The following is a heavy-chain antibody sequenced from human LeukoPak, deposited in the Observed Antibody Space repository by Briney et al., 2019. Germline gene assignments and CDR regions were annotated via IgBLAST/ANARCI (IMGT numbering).Heavy chain of an antibody. D-gene: IGHD6-6*01. CDR2: IYHSGST. CDR1: GGSISSSNW. Sequence: SETLSLTCAVSGGSISSSNWWSWVRQPPGKGLEWIGEIYHSGSTNYNPSLKSRVTISVDKSKNQFSLKLSSVTAADTAVYYCARHLYSSSPRQEYYYYYYGMDVWGQGTTVTVSS. V-gene: IGHV4-4*02. CDR3: ARHLYSSSPRQEYYYYYYGMDV. J-gene: IGHJ6*02.